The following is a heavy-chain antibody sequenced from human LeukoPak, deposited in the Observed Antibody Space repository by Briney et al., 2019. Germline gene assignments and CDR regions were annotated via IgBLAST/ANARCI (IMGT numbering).Heavy chain of an antibody. CDR2: VHYSGTT. D-gene: IGHD4-17*01. Sequence: SETLSLTCTVSDGSITNYDWSWVRQPPGKGLEFIGHVHYSGTTNYNPSLRSRVTISIDTSKKHFFLKLKSVTAADTAVYYCATGYGDFRVEGRYFYSWGQGTLVTASS. CDR1: DGSITNYD. CDR3: ATGYGDFRVEGRYFYS. V-gene: IGHV4-59*01. J-gene: IGHJ4*02.